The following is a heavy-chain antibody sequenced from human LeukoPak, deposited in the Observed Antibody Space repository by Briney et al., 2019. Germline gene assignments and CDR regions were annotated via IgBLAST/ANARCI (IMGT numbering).Heavy chain of an antibody. CDR3: AELGITMIGGV. CDR2: IKQDGSEK. CDR1: GFTFSSYW. J-gene: IGHJ6*04. V-gene: IGHV3-7*01. Sequence: GGSLRLSCASSGFTFSSYWMSWVRQAPGKGLEWVANIKQDGSEKYSVDSVKGRFTISRDNAKNSLYLQMNSLRAEDTAVYYCAELGITMIGGVWGKGTTVTISS. D-gene: IGHD3-10*02.